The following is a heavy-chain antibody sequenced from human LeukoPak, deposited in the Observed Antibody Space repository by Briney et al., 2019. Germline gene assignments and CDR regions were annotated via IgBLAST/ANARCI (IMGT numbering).Heavy chain of an antibody. Sequence: PGGSLRLSCAASGFTFDDYAMHWVRQAPGKGLEWVSGISWNSGSIGYADSVKGRFTIPRDNAKNSLFLQMNSLRAEDTAVYYCAHGAMYQLDYWGQGTLVIVSS. CDR3: AHGAMYQLDY. V-gene: IGHV3-9*01. CDR1: GFTFDDYA. J-gene: IGHJ4*02. CDR2: ISWNSGSI. D-gene: IGHD2-2*01.